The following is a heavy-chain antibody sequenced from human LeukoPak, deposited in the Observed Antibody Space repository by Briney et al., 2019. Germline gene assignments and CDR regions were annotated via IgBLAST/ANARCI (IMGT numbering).Heavy chain of an antibody. CDR1: GVTFSNYA. CDR3: ASRPGYSYYSYYMDK. V-gene: IGHV3-21*01. D-gene: IGHD2-15*01. J-gene: IGHJ6*03. Sequence: GGSLRHSCVSSGVTFSNYAMTWVRQAPGKGLECVSGISSKSYIHYADSMKGRFTVSRDNAENSLYLHMNRPRAEDTTVHYCASRPGYSYYSYYMDKWGKGTTVTVSS. CDR2: ISSKSYI.